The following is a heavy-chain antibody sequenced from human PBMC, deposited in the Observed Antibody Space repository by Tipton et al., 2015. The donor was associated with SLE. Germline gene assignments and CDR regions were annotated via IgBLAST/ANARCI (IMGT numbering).Heavy chain of an antibody. Sequence: TLSTCAVFGGSFSGYYWSWIRQPPGKGLEWIGEINHSGSTNYNPSLKSRVTISVDTSKNQFSLKLSSVTAADTAVYYCARMAWSGESGYWGQGTLVTVSS. CDR3: ARMAWSGESGY. CDR2: INHSGST. V-gene: IGHV4-34*01. D-gene: IGHD3-10*01. CDR1: GGSFSGYY. J-gene: IGHJ4*02.